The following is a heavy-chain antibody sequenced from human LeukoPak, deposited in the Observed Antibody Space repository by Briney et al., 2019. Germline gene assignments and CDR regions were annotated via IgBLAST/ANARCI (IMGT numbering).Heavy chain of an antibody. Sequence: GGSLRLSCAASGFTFDDYIMHWVRQAPGKGLEWASLISWDGDTTYYADSVKGRFTSSRDNSKNSLFLQMNSLRTEDTALYYCAKARGLIGGAFDIWGQGTMVTVSS. V-gene: IGHV3-43*01. J-gene: IGHJ3*02. CDR1: GFTFDDYI. D-gene: IGHD3-22*01. CDR3: AKARGLIGGAFDI. CDR2: ISWDGDTT.